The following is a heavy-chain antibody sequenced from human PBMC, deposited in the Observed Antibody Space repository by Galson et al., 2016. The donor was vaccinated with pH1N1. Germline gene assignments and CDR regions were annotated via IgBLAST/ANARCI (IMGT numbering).Heavy chain of an antibody. CDR2: IYPGDSDT. V-gene: IGHV5-51*01. CDR1: GYIFTNYW. J-gene: IGHJ6*03. Sequence: QSGAEVKQPGESLKISCEGSGYIFTNYWIGWVRQMPGKGLELMGIIYPGDSDTRYSPSFQGRVTISVDKFINIAYLQWSNLKASDTAIYFRAHLSASSYGRAQYYMDVWGKGTTVTVSS. CDR3: AHLSASSYGRAQYYMDV. D-gene: IGHD5-18*01.